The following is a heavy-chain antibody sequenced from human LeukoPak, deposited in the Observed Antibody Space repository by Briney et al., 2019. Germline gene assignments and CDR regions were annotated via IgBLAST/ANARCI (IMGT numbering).Heavy chain of an antibody. CDR1: GFTFSRFG. CDR2: ISSSSSAI. J-gene: IGHJ4*02. Sequence: GGSLRLSCAASGFTFSRFGMNWVRQAPGKGLEWISYISSSSSAIYYADSVKGRFTISRDNAKNSLYLQMNSLRDEDTAVYYCAQKGGTDHWGQGTLVIVSS. CDR3: AQKGGTDH. D-gene: IGHD2-15*01. V-gene: IGHV3-48*02.